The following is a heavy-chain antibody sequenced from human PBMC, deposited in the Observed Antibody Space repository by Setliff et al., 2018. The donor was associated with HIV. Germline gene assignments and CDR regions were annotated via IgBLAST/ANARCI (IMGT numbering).Heavy chain of an antibody. D-gene: IGHD6-6*01. CDR2: IYYSGST. CDR3: ARVFTAGRREYYFDL. J-gene: IGHJ4*02. CDR1: GGSISTYY. Sequence: SETLSLTCTVSGGSISTYYWSWIRQPPGKGLEWVGYIYYSGSTNYNPSLKSRVTISVDTSKNHFSLRLSPVTAADTAVYYCARVFTAGRREYYFDLWGQGTLVTVSS. V-gene: IGHV4-59*08.